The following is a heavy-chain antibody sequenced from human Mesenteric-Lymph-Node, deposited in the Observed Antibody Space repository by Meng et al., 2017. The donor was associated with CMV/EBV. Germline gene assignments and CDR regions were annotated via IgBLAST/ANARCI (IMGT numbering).Heavy chain of an antibody. Sequence: ASVKVSCKASGYTFTGYYMHWVRQAPGQGLEWMGWINPNNGGTNFAQKFQGRVTMTRDTSIITGYMDLSRLRSDDTDVYYCASLRFDCSSTSCYTDGPGGYYYGMDVWGQGTTVTVSS. D-gene: IGHD2-2*02. CDR1: GYTFTGYY. J-gene: IGHJ6*02. CDR2: INPNNGGT. V-gene: IGHV1-2*02. CDR3: ASLRFDCSSTSCYTDGPGGYYYGMDV.